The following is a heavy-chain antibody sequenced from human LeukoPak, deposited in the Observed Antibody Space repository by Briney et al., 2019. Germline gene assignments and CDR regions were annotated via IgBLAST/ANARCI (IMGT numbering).Heavy chain of an antibody. V-gene: IGHV1-18*01. CDR3: ARGGRWELPRPYAFDI. Sequence: ASVKPSCKPSGYTFTSYGISWVRHAPEQGLEWMGWISTYNGHTNYAQKPQDRVTITTDTSTSTAYMELGRLRADDTAVYYCARGGRWELPRPYAFDIWRQGTLVSVSS. D-gene: IGHD1-26*01. J-gene: IGHJ3*02. CDR1: GYTFTSYG. CDR2: ISTYNGHT.